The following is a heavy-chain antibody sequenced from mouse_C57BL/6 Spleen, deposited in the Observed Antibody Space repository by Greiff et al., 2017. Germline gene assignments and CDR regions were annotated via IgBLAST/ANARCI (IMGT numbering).Heavy chain of an antibody. J-gene: IGHJ2*01. CDR3: ARSDYYGSSYYFDY. CDR1: GYTFTSYT. V-gene: IGHV1-4*01. CDR2: INSSSGYT. D-gene: IGHD1-1*01. Sequence: VQLQESGAELARPGASVKMSCKASGYTFTSYTMHWVKQRPGQGLEWIGYINSSSGYTKYNQKFKDKATLTADKSSSTAYMQLSSLTSEDSAVYYCARSDYYGSSYYFDYWGQGTTLTVSS.